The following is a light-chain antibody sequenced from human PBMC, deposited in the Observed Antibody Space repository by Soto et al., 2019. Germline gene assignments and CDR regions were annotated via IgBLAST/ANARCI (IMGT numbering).Light chain of an antibody. J-gene: IGLJ2*01. V-gene: IGLV2-14*01. Sequence: QSALTQPASVSGSPGQSITLSCTGTSSDVGGYNYVSWYQQHPGKAPKLMIYDVSNRPSGVSNRCSGSKSGNTAALTISGRQAEDEDDYYCSSYTSSSTLGVFGGGTKLTVL. CDR3: SSYTSSSTLGV. CDR1: SSDVGGYNY. CDR2: DVS.